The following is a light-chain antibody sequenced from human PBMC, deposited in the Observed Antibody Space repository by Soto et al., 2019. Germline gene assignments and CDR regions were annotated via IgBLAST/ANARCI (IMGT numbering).Light chain of an antibody. CDR1: QSISSW. CDR3: QQYNSYSRRT. J-gene: IGKJ1*01. CDR2: KAS. V-gene: IGKV1-5*03. Sequence: DIQMTQSPSTLSASVGDRVTITCRASQSISSWLAWYQQKPGKAPKLLIYKASSLESGVPSRFSGSGSGTGFTLTISSLQPDDFATYYCQQYNSYSRRTFGQGTKVEIK.